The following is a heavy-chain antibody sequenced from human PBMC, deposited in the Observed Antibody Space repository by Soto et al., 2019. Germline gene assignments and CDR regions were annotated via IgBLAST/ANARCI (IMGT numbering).Heavy chain of an antibody. J-gene: IGHJ4*02. CDR3: ARGPSYDYIWGSYRQGSYFDY. Sequence: QVQLQESGPGLVKPSETLSLTCTVSGGSISSYYWSWIRQPPGKGLEWIGYIYYSGSTNYNPSLKSRVTISVDTSKNQFSLKLSSVTAADTAVYYCARGPSYDYIWGSYRQGSYFDYWGQGTLVTVSS. V-gene: IGHV4-59*01. D-gene: IGHD3-16*02. CDR2: IYYSGST. CDR1: GGSISSYY.